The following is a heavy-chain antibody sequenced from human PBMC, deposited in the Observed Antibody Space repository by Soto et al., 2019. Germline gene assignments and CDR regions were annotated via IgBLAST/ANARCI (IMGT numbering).Heavy chain of an antibody. CDR3: ASHHTSGWLYFDS. J-gene: IGHJ4*02. V-gene: IGHV3-11*01. D-gene: IGHD6-19*01. CDR2: ISSSGRAI. Sequence: QLQLLESGGDLVKPGGSLRLSCAASGFTVSGNDLSWIRQAPGKGLEWVSSISSSGRAIYYADSVKGRFTISRDNAKDSLYLQMSSLRAEDKAIYYGASHHTSGWLYFDSWGQGTLVTVSS. CDR1: GFTVSGND.